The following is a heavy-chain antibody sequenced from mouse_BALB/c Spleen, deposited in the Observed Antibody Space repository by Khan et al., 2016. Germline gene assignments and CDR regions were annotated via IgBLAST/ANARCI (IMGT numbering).Heavy chain of an antibody. Sequence: QIQLVQSGPELKKPGETVKISCKASGYTFTNYGMNWVKQAPRKGLKWLGWINTYTGEPTYADDFKGRFAFSLDTSASTAYLQINNLKNEDTATYFCASIYDGYYVGLYYAMDYWGQGTSVTVSS. D-gene: IGHD2-3*01. J-gene: IGHJ4*01. CDR3: ASIYDGYYVGLYYAMDY. CDR2: INTYTGEP. CDR1: GYTFTNYG. V-gene: IGHV9-3-1*01.